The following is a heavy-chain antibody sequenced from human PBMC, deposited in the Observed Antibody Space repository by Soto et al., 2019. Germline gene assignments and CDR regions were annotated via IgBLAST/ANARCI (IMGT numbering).Heavy chain of an antibody. CDR3: ARELVSEYSYGYGSWFDP. J-gene: IGHJ5*02. CDR2: IKQDGSEK. Sequence: EVQLVESGGGLVQPGGSLRLSCAASGFTFSSYWMSWVRQAPGKGLEWVANIKQDGSEKYYVDSVKGRFTISRDSDKNSLYLQMNSVRAEDTAVYYCARELVSEYSYGYGSWFDPWGQGTLVTVSS. D-gene: IGHD5-18*01. CDR1: GFTFSSYW. V-gene: IGHV3-7*05.